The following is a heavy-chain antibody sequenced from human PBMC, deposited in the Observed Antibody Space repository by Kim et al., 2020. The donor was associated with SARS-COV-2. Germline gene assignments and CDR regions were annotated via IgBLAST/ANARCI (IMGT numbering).Heavy chain of an antibody. D-gene: IGHD3-3*01. J-gene: IGHJ4*02. V-gene: IGHV4-39*01. CDR3: ARSGDFWSGFDY. CDR2: IYYSGST. CDR1: GGSISSSSYY. Sequence: SETLSLTCTVSGGSISSSSYYWGWIRQPPGKGLEWIGSIYYSGSTYYNPSLKSRVTISVDTSKNQFSLKLSSVTAADTAVYYCARSGDFWSGFDYWGQGTLVTVSS.